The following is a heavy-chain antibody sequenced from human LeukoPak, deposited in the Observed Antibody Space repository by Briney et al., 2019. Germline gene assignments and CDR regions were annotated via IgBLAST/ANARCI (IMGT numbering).Heavy chain of an antibody. V-gene: IGHV4-34*01. J-gene: IGHJ4*02. CDR3: ARGPHEALRYFDRSPQRNFDY. CDR2: INHSGST. Sequence: SETLSLTCAVYGGSFSGYYWSWIRQPPGKGLEWIGEINHSGSTNYNPSLKSRVTISVDTSKNQFSLKLSSVTAADTAVYYCARGPHEALRYFDRSPQRNFDYWGQGTLVTVSS. CDR1: GGSFSGYY. D-gene: IGHD3-9*01.